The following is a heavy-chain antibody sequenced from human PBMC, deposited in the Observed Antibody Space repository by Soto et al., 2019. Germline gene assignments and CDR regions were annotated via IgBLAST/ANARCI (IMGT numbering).Heavy chain of an antibody. V-gene: IGHV3-53*01. J-gene: IGHJ4*02. CDR2: IYSGGST. CDR3: ATSYYGSGSSGGY. CDR1: GFTVSSNY. D-gene: IGHD3-10*01. Sequence: GGSLRLSCAASGFTVSSNYMSWVRQAPGKGLEWVSVIYSGGSTYYADSVKGRFTISRDNSKNTLYLQMNSLRAEDTAVYYCATSYYGSGSSGGYWGQGTLVTVSS.